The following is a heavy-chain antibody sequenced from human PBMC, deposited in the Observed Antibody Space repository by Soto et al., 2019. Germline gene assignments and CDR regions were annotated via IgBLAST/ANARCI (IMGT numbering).Heavy chain of an antibody. J-gene: IGHJ1*01. CDR2: INHSGST. D-gene: IGHD3-3*01. Sequence: PSETLSLTCAAYGGSFSGYYWSWIRQPPGKGLEWIGEINHSGSTNYNPSLKSRVTKSVDTSKTNFTLKLSSAPAAHTAVYYCARARWYDFWSGYYTGAGTSPDAEYFQHWGQGTMVTVSS. CDR1: GGSFSGYY. CDR3: ARARWYDFWSGYYTGAGTSPDAEYFQH. V-gene: IGHV4-34*01.